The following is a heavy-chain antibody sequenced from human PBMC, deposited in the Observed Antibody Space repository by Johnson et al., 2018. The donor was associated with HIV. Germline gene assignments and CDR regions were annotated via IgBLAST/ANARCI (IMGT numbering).Heavy chain of an antibody. CDR3: AKRINIVVVPGAFDI. J-gene: IGHJ3*02. CDR2: ISGSGGST. V-gene: IGHV3-23*01. Sequence: VQLLESGGGVVQPGRSLRLSCAASGFTFSSYAMSWVRQAPGKGLEWVSAISGSGGSTYYADSVKGRFTISRDNSKNTLYLQMNSLRAEDTAVYYCAKRINIVVVPGAFDIWGQGTMVTVSS. D-gene: IGHD2-2*01. CDR1: GFTFSSYA.